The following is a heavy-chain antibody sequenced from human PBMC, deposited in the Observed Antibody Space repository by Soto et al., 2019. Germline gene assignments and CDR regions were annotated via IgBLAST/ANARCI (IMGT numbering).Heavy chain of an antibody. J-gene: IGHJ4*02. CDR2: IDPSDSYT. V-gene: IGHV5-10-1*04. Sequence: GESLKISCKGSGYSFTSYWISWVRQMPGKGLEWMGRIDPSDSYTNYSPSFQGQVTISADKSISTAYLQWSSLKASDTAMYYCARPTMPYYYDSSGYYLFDYWGQGTLVTVSS. CDR1: GYSFTSYW. D-gene: IGHD3-22*01. CDR3: ARPTMPYYYDSSGYYLFDY.